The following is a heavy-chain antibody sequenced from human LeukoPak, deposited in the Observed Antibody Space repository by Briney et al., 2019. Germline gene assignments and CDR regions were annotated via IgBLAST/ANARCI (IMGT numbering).Heavy chain of an antibody. CDR2: IYSGGTT. CDR1: GFTVRNNY. D-gene: IGHD2-21*01. Sequence: GGSLRLLCAACGFTVRNNYVSWVRQAPGKGLEWVSVIYSGGTTYYADSVKGRFTISRDNSKNTLYLQMNSLRAEDTAVYYCARDLGAYCGVDCYASWAQGTLVTVSS. CDR3: ARDLGAYCGVDCYAS. V-gene: IGHV3-66*01. J-gene: IGHJ4*02.